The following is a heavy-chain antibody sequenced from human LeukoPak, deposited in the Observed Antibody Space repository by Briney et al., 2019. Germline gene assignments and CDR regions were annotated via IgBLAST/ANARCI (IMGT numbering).Heavy chain of an antibody. V-gene: IGHV4-59*01. CDR3: ARTRRHYYGSGKNLTPWPAGLDV. CDR1: SGSFSDYY. J-gene: IGHJ6*01. CDR2: SGSS. D-gene: IGHD3-10*01. Sequence: SETLPLTCTVSSGSFSDYYWTWMRQPPGQGLEWIGYSGSSKYNPSLESRVTISVDTSKRHFSLTLSSVTAADTAIYYCARTRRHYYGSGKNLTPWPAGLDVWGQGTTVIVSA.